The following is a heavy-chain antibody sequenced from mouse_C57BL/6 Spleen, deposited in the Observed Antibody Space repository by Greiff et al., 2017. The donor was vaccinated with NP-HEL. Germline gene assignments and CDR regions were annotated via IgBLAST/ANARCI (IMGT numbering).Heavy chain of an antibody. CDR1: GYTFTEYT. CDR3: ARHEDEGDYDGAWFAY. V-gene: IGHV1-62-2*01. Sequence: QVQLQQSGAELVKPGASVKLSCKASGYTFTEYTIHWVKQRSGQGLEWIGWFYPGSGSIKYNEKFKDKATLTANKSSSTVYMELSRLTSEDSAVYFCARHEDEGDYDGAWFAYWGQGTLVTVSA. CDR2: FYPGSGSI. D-gene: IGHD2-4*01. J-gene: IGHJ3*01.